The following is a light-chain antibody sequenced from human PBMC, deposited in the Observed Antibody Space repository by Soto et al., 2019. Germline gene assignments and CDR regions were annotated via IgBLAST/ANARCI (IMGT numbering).Light chain of an antibody. J-gene: IGKJ1*01. CDR2: GAS. Sequence: EIVLSPSLATLSVSPGERAPLSCSASQSVRSNLAWYQQKPGQSPRLLIYGASTRATGIPARFSGSGSGTQFTLTISSLQSEDFAVYYCQQYNNWPPWTFGQGT. CDR1: QSVRSN. CDR3: QQYNNWPPWT. V-gene: IGKV3-15*01.